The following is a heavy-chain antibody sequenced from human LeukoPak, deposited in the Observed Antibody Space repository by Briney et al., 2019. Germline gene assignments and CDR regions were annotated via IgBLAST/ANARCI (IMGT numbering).Heavy chain of an antibody. Sequence: GGSLRLSCAASGFTFRIYWMNWVRQAPGKGLERLANIKQDGSDKNYVDSVKGRFIISRDNAKNSLYLQMNSLRAEDTAVYYCARGYCTGSSCSRSYWGQGTLVTVSS. CDR1: GFTFRIYW. V-gene: IGHV3-7*01. D-gene: IGHD2-2*01. CDR3: ARGYCTGSSCSRSY. J-gene: IGHJ4*02. CDR2: IKQDGSDK.